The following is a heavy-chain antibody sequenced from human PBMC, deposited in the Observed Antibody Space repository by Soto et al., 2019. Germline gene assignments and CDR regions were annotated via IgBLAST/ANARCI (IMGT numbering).Heavy chain of an antibody. CDR2: IYYSGNT. V-gene: IGHV4-61*01. CDR1: GDSVSSGTYY. J-gene: IGHJ4*02. D-gene: IGHD6-13*01. CDR3: ARDLIAAAGTFEY. Sequence: TLSLTCTVSGDSVSSGTYYWSWIRQPPGKGLGWIGYIYYSGNTNYNPSLKSRVTISVDTSKNQFSLKLRSVIAADTAVYYCARDLIAAAGTFEYWGQGTLVTVSS.